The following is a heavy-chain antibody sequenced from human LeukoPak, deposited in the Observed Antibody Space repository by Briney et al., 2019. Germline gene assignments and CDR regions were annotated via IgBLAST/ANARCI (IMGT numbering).Heavy chain of an antibody. CDR2: IYSGGAA. Sequence: GESLRLSCAASGFTFSNYAMYWVRQAPGKGLEWVSVIYSGGAAYYPDSVKGRFTISRDLSKNTLYLQMNDLRAEDTAVYYCARVAVAYFDYWGQGTLVTVSS. D-gene: IGHD6-19*01. CDR1: GFTFSNYA. J-gene: IGHJ4*02. CDR3: ARVAVAYFDY. V-gene: IGHV3-66*01.